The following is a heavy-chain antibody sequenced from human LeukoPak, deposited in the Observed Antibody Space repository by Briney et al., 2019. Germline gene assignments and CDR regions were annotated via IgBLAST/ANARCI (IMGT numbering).Heavy chain of an antibody. J-gene: IGHJ3*02. Sequence: ASVKVSCKASGYTFTGYYMHWVRQAPGQGLEWMGWINPNSGGTNYAQKFQGWVTMTRDTSISTAYMELSRLRSDDTAVYYCARDLYGSGSHDAFDIWGQGTMVTVSS. D-gene: IGHD3-10*01. CDR2: INPNSGGT. V-gene: IGHV1-2*04. CDR1: GYTFTGYY. CDR3: ARDLYGSGSHDAFDI.